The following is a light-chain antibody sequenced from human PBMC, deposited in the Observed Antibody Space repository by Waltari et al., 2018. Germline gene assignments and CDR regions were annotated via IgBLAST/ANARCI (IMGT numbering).Light chain of an antibody. CDR1: QSVISSFNNKNY. CDR2: WAS. J-gene: IGKJ1*01. Sequence: DIVMTQSPDSLAVSLGERATINCKSSQSVISSFNNKNYLTWFQQKAGVPPKLLMYWASTREAGVPDRCSGSGSGTDFTLTISGLQAEDVAVYYCQQYSATPPTFGQGTKVEIK. CDR3: QQYSATPPT. V-gene: IGKV4-1*01.